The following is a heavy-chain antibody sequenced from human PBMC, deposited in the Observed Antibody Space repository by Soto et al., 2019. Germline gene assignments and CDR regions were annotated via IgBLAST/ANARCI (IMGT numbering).Heavy chain of an antibody. J-gene: IGHJ6*02. D-gene: IGHD3-10*01. CDR1: GYTFTSYA. CDR3: AGARLLWFGEFYGMDV. CDR2: INAGNGNT. Sequence: ASVKVSCKASGYTFTSYAMHWVRQAPGQRLEWMGWINAGNGNTKYSQKFQGRVTITRDTSASTAYMELSSLRSEDTAVYYCAGARLLWFGEFYGMDVWGQGTTVTVSS. V-gene: IGHV1-3*01.